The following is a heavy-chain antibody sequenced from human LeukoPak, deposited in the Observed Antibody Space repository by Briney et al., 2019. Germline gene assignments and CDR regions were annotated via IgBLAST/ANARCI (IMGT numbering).Heavy chain of an antibody. CDR1: GGSISSGSYY. CDR3: ARFRSGSSLFDY. J-gene: IGHJ4*02. D-gene: IGHD3-10*01. CDR2: IYYSGST. V-gene: IGHV4-61*10. Sequence: PSETLSLTCTVSGGSISSGSYYWSWIRQPAGKGLEWIGYIYYSGSTNYNPSLRARVTISIDTSKNQFSLKLSSMTAADTAVYYCARFRSGSSLFDYWGQGTLVTVSS.